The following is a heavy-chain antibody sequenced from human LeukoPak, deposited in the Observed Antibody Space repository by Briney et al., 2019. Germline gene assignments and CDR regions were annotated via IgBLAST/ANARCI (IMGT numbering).Heavy chain of an antibody. CDR1: GGSISSYY. CDR2: IYHSGST. D-gene: IGHD3-3*01. J-gene: IGHJ4*02. V-gene: IGHV4-59*12. Sequence: PSETLSLTCTVSGGSISSYYWSWIRQPPGKGLEWIGYIYHSGSTYYNPSLKSRVTISVDRSKNQFSLKLSSVTAADTAVYYCARATIFGVVIRHFDYWGQGTLVTVSS. CDR3: ARATIFGVVIRHFDY.